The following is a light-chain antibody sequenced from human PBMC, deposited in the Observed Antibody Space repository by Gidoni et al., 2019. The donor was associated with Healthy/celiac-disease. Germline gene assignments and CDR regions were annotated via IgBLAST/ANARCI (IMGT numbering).Light chain of an antibody. CDR2: EAS. J-gene: IGKJ2*01. CDR3: QQYGSSPET. CDR1: QCVSSSY. Sequence: EIVLTQSPATLSLSPGERATLSCGASQCVSSSYLAWYQQKPGLAPRLLIYEASSRATGIPDRFSGSGSGTDFTRTISRLEPEDFAVYYCQQYGSSPETFXQXTKLEIK. V-gene: IGKV3D-20*01.